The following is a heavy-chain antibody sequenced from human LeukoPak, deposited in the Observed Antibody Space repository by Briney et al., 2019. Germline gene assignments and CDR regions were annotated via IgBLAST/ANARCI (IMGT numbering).Heavy chain of an antibody. D-gene: IGHD6-13*01. V-gene: IGHV4-30-4*01. CDR1: GGSISSGDYY. CDR3: ARSIADDAFDI. CDR2: IHYSGST. J-gene: IGHJ3*02. Sequence: SETLSLTCTVSGGSISSGDYYWSWIRQPPGKGLEWIGYIHYSGSTYYNPSLKSRVTISVDTSKNQFSLKLSSVTAADTAVYYCARSIADDAFDIWGQGTMVTVSS.